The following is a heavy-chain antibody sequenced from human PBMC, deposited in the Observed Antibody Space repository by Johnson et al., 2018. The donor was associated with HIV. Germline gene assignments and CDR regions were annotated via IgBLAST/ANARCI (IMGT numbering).Heavy chain of an antibody. Sequence: VQLVESGGGVVQPGGSLRLSCAASGFTFSSYGMHWVRQAPGKGLEWVAFIRYAGSNKYYADSVKGRFTISRDNSKNTLYLQMNSLRAEDTAVYYCAKNGARGDAFDIWGQGTMVTVSS. CDR1: GFTFSSYG. CDR2: IRYAGSNK. D-gene: IGHD2-8*01. V-gene: IGHV3-30*02. CDR3: AKNGARGDAFDI. J-gene: IGHJ3*02.